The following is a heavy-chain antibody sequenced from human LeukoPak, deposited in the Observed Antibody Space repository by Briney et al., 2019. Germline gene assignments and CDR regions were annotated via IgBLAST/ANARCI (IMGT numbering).Heavy chain of an antibody. J-gene: IGHJ4*02. CDR2: ISGSGGST. Sequence: GGSLRLSCAASGFTFSSYAMSWVRQAPGKGLEWVSAISGSGGSTYYADSVKGRFTISRDNSKKTLYLQMNSLRAEDTAVYYCASPVVVVATREVDYWGQGTLVTVSS. CDR3: ASPVVVVATREVDY. CDR1: GFTFSSYA. V-gene: IGHV3-23*01. D-gene: IGHD2-15*01.